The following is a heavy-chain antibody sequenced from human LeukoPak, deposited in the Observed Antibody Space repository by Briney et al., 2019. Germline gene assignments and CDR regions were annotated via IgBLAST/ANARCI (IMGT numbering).Heavy chain of an antibody. CDR1: GFTFSSYA. Sequence: GSLRLSCAASGFTFSSYAMCWVRQAPGKGLEWVSAISGSGGSTYYADSVKGRFTISRDTAKNTLYLQMNSLSAEDTAVYYCAKDIAYCGGDCYSMAHFDYWGQGTLVTVSS. J-gene: IGHJ4*02. V-gene: IGHV3-23*01. CDR2: ISGSGGST. D-gene: IGHD2-21*02. CDR3: AKDIAYCGGDCYSMAHFDY.